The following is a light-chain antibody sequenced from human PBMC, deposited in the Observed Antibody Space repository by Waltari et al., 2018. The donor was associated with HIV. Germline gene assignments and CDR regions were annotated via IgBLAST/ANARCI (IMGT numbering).Light chain of an antibody. CDR3: VSYATNNIPL. J-gene: IGLJ3*02. Sequence: QSALTPPASVSGSPGQSITISCTGTSSDIGAYDYVPWYQQYPGKSPRLLIYDVSVRSSGISARFSGAKSDDTASASLTISKLQAEDEAHYYCVSYATNNIPLFGGGTKLTVL. V-gene: IGLV2-14*03. CDR2: DVS. CDR1: SSDIGAYDY.